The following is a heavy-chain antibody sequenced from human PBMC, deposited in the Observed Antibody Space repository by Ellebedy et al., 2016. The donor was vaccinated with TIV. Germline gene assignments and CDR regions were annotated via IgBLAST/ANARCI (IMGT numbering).Heavy chain of an antibody. CDR1: GFTFSTYW. Sequence: GGSLRLSCEASGFTFSTYWMTWVRQAPGKGLEWVANIKQDGDEKYYVDSVQGRFTISRDNAKNSLYRQMNSLRAEDTAVYYCAKDRTAASWGQGTLVTVSS. D-gene: IGHD2-15*01. CDR2: IKQDGDEK. V-gene: IGHV3-7*01. J-gene: IGHJ5*02. CDR3: AKDRTAAS.